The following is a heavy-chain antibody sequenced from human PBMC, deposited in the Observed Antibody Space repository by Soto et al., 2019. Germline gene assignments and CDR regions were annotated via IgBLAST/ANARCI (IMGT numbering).Heavy chain of an antibody. CDR3: ARVAVITAAGTSDY. V-gene: IGHV3-11*06. CDR2: ISGTSDSI. D-gene: IGHD6-13*01. CDR1: GFTFSDYY. Sequence: QVQLVESGGGLVRPGGSLRLSCAASGFTFSDYYMSWIRQVPGKGLEWVAYISGTSDSIPYADSVKGRFTISRDNAKISLYLQMNRLRSEDTAVYYCARVAVITAAGTSDYWGQGTLVTVSS. J-gene: IGHJ4*02.